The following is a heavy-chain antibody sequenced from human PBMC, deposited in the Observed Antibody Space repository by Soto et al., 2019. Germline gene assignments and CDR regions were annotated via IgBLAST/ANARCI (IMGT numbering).Heavy chain of an antibody. D-gene: IGHD6-19*01. CDR1: GIEFSNYA. CDR2: SSASGRSR. V-gene: IGHV3-23*01. Sequence: PGWSLRLSCVASGIEFSNYAMSWVRQAPGKGLEWVSISSASGRSRYHADSVKGRFTIPRDNSKNTLYLHMTNLRAEDTAVYYCAKDGNWLDVYFDVWGQGTPVTVSS. CDR3: AKDGNWLDVYFDV. J-gene: IGHJ4*02.